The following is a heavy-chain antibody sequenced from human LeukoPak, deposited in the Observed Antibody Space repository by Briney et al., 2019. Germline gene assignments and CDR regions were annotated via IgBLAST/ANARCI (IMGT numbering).Heavy chain of an antibody. V-gene: IGHV4-31*03. CDR3: ASRRVDSSSSPGAFDI. D-gene: IGHD6-6*01. CDR2: IYYSGST. CDR1: GGSISSGGYY. Sequence: PSETLSLTCTVSGGSISSGGYYWSWIRQHPGKGLEWIGYIYYSGSTYYNPSLKSRVTISVDTSKNQFSLKLSSVTAADTAVYYCASRRVDSSSSPGAFDIWGQGTMVTVSS. J-gene: IGHJ3*02.